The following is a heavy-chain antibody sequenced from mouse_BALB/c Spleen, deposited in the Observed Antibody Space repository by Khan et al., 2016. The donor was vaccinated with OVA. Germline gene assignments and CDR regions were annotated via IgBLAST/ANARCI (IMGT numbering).Heavy chain of an antibody. CDR1: GFSLTGYG. J-gene: IGHJ3*01. CDR3: ARELRLGGFAY. CDR2: IWGYGST. V-gene: IGHV2-6-7*01. Sequence: QVQLKESGPGLVAPSQSLSITCTVSGFSLTGYGINWVRQPLGKGLEWRGMIWGYGSTDYNSALKSSLSISKENSKSQVFLILNSQQTDDTARYYCARELRLGGFAYWGQGTLVTVSA. D-gene: IGHD1-2*01.